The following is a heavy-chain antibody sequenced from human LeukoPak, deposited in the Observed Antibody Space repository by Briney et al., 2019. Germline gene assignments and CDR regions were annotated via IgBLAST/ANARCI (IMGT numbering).Heavy chain of an antibody. D-gene: IGHD3-9*01. V-gene: IGHV1-69*13. Sequence: GASVTVSCKASGGTFSRYAISWVRQAPGQGLEWMGGIIPIFGTANYAQKFQGRVTITADESTSTAYMELSSLRSEDTAVYYCARLTLKAILTGYHKDDAFDIWGHGTMVTVSS. CDR1: GGTFSRYA. J-gene: IGHJ3*02. CDR3: ARLTLKAILTGYHKDDAFDI. CDR2: IIPIFGTA.